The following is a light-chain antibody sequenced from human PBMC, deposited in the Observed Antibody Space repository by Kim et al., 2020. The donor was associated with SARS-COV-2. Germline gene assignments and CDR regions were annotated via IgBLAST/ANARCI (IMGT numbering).Light chain of an antibody. CDR3: CSYAGSYSYV. J-gene: IGLJ1*01. V-gene: IGLV2-11*01. CDR2: DVS. Sequence: QSALTQPRSVSGSPGQSVTISCTGTSTDVGGYNFVSWYQHHPGRAPKLMIHDVSKRPSGVPDRFSGSKSGNTASLTISGLQAEDDADYYCCSYAGSYSYVFGTGTKVTVL. CDR1: STDVGGYNF.